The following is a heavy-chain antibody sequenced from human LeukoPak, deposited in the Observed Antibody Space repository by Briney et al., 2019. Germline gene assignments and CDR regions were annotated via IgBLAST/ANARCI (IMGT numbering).Heavy chain of an antibody. Sequence: ASVKVSCKASGYTFTGYYMHWVREAPGQGLEWMGWINPNSGGTNYGQKFQGRVTMTRDTSISTAYMELSRLRSDDTAGYYCARASSSWQNYYYYYMDVWGKGTTVTVSS. J-gene: IGHJ6*03. CDR3: ARASSSWQNYYYYYMDV. CDR2: INPNSGGT. CDR1: GYTFTGYY. V-gene: IGHV1-2*02. D-gene: IGHD6-13*01.